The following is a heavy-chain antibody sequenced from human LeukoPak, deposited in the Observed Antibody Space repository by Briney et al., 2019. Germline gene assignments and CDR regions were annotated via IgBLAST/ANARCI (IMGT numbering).Heavy chain of an antibody. J-gene: IGHJ4*02. CDR2: IWYDGSNK. Sequence: GGSLRLSCAASGFTFSSYGMHWVRQAPGKGLEWVAVIWYDGSNKYYADSVKGRFTISRDNSKNTLYLQTNSLRAEDTAVYYCARDSSGWYQENYFDYWGQGTLVTVSS. CDR1: GFTFSSYG. CDR3: ARDSSGWYQENYFDY. V-gene: IGHV3-33*01. D-gene: IGHD6-19*01.